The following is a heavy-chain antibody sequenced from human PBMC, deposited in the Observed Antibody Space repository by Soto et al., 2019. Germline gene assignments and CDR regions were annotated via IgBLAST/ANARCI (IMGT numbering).Heavy chain of an antibody. J-gene: IGHJ6*03. CDR1: GFTVSSNY. CDR3: ARDKSSWYGNYYYYMAV. V-gene: IGHV3-66*01. Sequence: PGGSLRLSCAASGFTVSSNYMSWVRQAPGKGLEWVSVIYSGGSTYYADSVKGRFTISRDNSKNTLYLQMNSLRAEDTAVYYCARDKSSWYGNYYYYMAVRGKGTTVTVSS. D-gene: IGHD6-13*01. CDR2: IYSGGST.